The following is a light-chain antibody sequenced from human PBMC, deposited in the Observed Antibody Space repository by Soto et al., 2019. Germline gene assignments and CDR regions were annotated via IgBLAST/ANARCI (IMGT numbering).Light chain of an antibody. J-gene: IGKJ1*01. CDR1: QSVSSN. V-gene: IGKV3-15*01. Sequence: EIVMTQSPATLSVSPGERATLSCRASQSVSSNLAWYQQKPGQAPRLLISGASTRATGIPARFIGSGSGTEFTLTISSLQSEDFAVYYCQHYNNWPPWTFGQGTKVEIK. CDR2: GAS. CDR3: QHYNNWPPWT.